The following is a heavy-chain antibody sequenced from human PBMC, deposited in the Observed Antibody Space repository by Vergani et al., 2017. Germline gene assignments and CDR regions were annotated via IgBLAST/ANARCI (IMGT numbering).Heavy chain of an antibody. CDR3: ARVDYGGNSPELYYYDMNG. CDR2: IYHSGST. J-gene: IGHJ6*03. Sequence: QVQLQESGPGLVKPSETLSLTCTVSGYSISSGYYWGWIRQPPGKGLEWIGSIYHSGSTYYNPALKSRVTISVDTSKNQYSLKLSSVTAADTAVYYWARVDYGGNSPELYYYDMNGWSKGTTVTVSS. V-gene: IGHV4-38-2*02. CDR1: GYSISSGYY. D-gene: IGHD4-23*01.